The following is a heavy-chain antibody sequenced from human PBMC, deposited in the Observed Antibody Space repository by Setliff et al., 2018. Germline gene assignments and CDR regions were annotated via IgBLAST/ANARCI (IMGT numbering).Heavy chain of an antibody. CDR2: INHSGNT. CDR3: ARGRNVAARLLDS. V-gene: IGHV4-34*01. D-gene: IGHD6-6*01. Sequence: PSETLSLTFAAHGGSFSDYYWTWIRQPPGKGLEWIGEINHSGNTKSSPSLESRVTISVDPSKNQFSLKMTSVTAADTAVYYCARGRNVAARLLDSWGQGALVTVSS. CDR1: GGSFSDYY. J-gene: IGHJ4*02.